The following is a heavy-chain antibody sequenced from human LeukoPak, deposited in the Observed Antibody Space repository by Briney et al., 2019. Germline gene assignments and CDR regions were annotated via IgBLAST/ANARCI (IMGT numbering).Heavy chain of an antibody. V-gene: IGHV4-61*02. Sequence: SSQTLSLTCTVSGGSISSGSYYWSWIRRPAGKGLEWIGRIYTSGSTNYNPSLKSRVTISVDTSKNQFSLKLSSATAADTAVYYCARLNIVVVVAARAPEDYYYGMDVWGQGTTVTVSS. D-gene: IGHD2-15*01. CDR1: GGSISSGSYY. CDR3: ARLNIVVVVAARAPEDYYYGMDV. CDR2: IYTSGST. J-gene: IGHJ6*02.